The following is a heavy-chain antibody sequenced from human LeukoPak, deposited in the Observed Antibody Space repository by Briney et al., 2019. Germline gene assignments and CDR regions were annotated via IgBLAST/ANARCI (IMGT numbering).Heavy chain of an antibody. CDR1: GGTFSSYA. Sequence: ASVKVSCKASGGTFSSYAISWVRQAPGQGLEWMGGIIPIFGTANYAQKFQGRVTITADKSTSTAYMELSSLRSEDTAVYYCASMQLPDGMGIAAAGMWNYMDVWGKGTTVTVSS. CDR2: IIPIFGTA. CDR3: ASMQLPDGMGIAAAGMWNYMDV. V-gene: IGHV1-69*06. D-gene: IGHD6-13*01. J-gene: IGHJ6*03.